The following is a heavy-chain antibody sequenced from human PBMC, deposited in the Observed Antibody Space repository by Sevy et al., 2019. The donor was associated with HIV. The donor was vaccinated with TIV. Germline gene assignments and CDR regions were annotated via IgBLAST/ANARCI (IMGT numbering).Heavy chain of an antibody. V-gene: IGHV1-69*06. J-gene: IGHJ5*02. CDR2: IIPIFGTA. CDR1: GGTFSSYA. D-gene: IGHD2-2*01. Sequence: ASVKVSCKASGGTFSSYAISWVRQAPGQGLEWMGGIIPIFGTANYAQKFQGRVTITADKSTSTAYMELSSLRSEDTAVYYCARLESRSVWGSTSTSFDPWGQGTLVTVSS. CDR3: ARLESRSVWGSTSTSFDP.